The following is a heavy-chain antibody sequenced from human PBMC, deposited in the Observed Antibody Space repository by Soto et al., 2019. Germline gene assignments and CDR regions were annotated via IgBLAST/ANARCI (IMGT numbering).Heavy chain of an antibody. CDR1: GYTFTSYY. CDR3: ARALHRQPPNSDFWSGYHPHESVPPLAI. D-gene: IGHD3-3*01. Sequence: ASVKVSCKASGYTFTSYYMHWVRQAPGQGLEWMGRINPSGGSTSYAQKFQGRVTMTRDTSTSTVYMELSSLRSDDTAVYYCARALHRQPPNSDFWSGYHPHESVPPLAIWGQGTLVTV. J-gene: IGHJ4*02. CDR2: INPSGGST. V-gene: IGHV1-46*01.